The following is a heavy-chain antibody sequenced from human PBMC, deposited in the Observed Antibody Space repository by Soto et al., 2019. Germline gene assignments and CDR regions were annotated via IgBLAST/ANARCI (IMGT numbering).Heavy chain of an antibody. CDR1: GYTFASYA. D-gene: IGHD2-8*01. CDR2: IIPIFGTA. Sequence: SVKVSCKASGYTFASYAISWVRQAPGQGLEWMGGIIPIFGTANYAQKFQGRVTITADESTSTAYMELSSLRSEDTAVYYCASGTVLMVYASGNYYYGMDVWGQGTTVTVSS. V-gene: IGHV1-69*13. CDR3: ASGTVLMVYASGNYYYGMDV. J-gene: IGHJ6*02.